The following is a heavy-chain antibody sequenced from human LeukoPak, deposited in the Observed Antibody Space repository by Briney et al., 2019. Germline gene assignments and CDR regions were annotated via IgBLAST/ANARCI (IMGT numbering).Heavy chain of an antibody. J-gene: IGHJ4*02. CDR1: GFSFSSYS. CDR2: ISFSGTYI. CDR3: ARSYGSGSRNGDY. Sequence: PGGSLRLSCAASGFSFSSYSMNWVRQAPGKGLEWVSSISFSGTYIYYADSLKGRITISRDNARRSLFLQMNSLRAEDTAVYYCARSYGSGSRNGDYWGQGTLVTVSS. V-gene: IGHV3-21*04. D-gene: IGHD3-10*01.